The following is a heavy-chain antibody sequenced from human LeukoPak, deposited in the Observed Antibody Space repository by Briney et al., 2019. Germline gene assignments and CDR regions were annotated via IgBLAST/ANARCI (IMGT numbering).Heavy chain of an antibody. J-gene: IGHJ4*02. CDR1: GYSLTEFC. V-gene: IGHV1-24*01. CDR3: TTPYIFTGSFDY. D-gene: IGHD1-14*01. Sequence: ASVKVSCKVSGYSLTEFCIHWVRQAPGKGLEWMGGSNPEDGEMIYAQRFQGRVIMTEDTSTGTAYMELSSLRFEDTAVYYCTTPYIFTGSFDYWGQGSLVTVSS. CDR2: SNPEDGEM.